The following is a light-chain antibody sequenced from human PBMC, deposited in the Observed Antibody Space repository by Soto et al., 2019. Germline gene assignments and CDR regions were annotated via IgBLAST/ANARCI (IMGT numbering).Light chain of an antibody. CDR2: AAS. V-gene: IGKV1-9*01. CDR1: QGISSY. Sequence: QMTQSQSSLSASVEDRVPITCRASQGISSYLAWYQQKPGKANKLLIYAASTLQTGVPSRFSGSGSGTEFTLTISSLQPEEFATYYCKQINSYPLTFGGGTKVDIK. J-gene: IGKJ4*02. CDR3: KQINSYPLT.